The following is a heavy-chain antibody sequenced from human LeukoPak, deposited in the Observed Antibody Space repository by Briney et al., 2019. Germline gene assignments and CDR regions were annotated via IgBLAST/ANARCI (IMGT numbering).Heavy chain of an antibody. CDR2: ISSSSSYT. CDR3: ARDRAAPTWFFDL. Sequence: GGSPSLSCAPSGFTFSEYCMSCIREAPGKGREGVSYISSSSSYTNYADSVKGRFTISRDNAKTSLYLQMNTLRDEDTAGYYCARDRAAPTWFFDLWGGGTLVLVSS. D-gene: IGHD2-15*01. CDR1: GFTFSEYC. V-gene: IGHV3-11*06. J-gene: IGHJ2*01.